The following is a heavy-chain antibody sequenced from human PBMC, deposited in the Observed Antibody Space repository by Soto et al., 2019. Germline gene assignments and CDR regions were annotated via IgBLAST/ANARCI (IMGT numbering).Heavy chain of an antibody. CDR2: INPNSGGT. J-gene: IGHJ4*02. D-gene: IGHD2-15*01. Sequence: GASVKVSCKASGYTFTGYYMHWVRQAPGQGIEWMGWINPNSGGTNYAQKFQGWVTMTRDTSISTAYMELSRLRSDDTAVYYCARDGGYCSGGSCYHGFDYWGQGTLVTVSS. CDR1: GYTFTGYY. CDR3: ARDGGYCSGGSCYHGFDY. V-gene: IGHV1-2*04.